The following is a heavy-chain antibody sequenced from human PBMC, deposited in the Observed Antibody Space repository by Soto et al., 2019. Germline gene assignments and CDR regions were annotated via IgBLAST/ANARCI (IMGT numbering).Heavy chain of an antibody. V-gene: IGHV1-2*04. CDR2: INPNSGGT. J-gene: IGHJ5*02. D-gene: IGHD6-19*01. CDR1: GYTFTGYY. CDR3: ARGVAVAGEPGNWFDP. Sequence: ASVKVSCKASGYTFTGYYMHWVRQAPGQGLEWMGWINPNSGGTNYAQKFQGWVTMTRDTSISTAYMELRSLRSDDTAVYYCARGVAVAGEPGNWFDPWGQGTLVTVSS.